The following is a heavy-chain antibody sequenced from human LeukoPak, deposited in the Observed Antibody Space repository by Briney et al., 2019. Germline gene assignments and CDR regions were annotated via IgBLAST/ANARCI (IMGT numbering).Heavy chain of an antibody. J-gene: IGHJ4*02. CDR2: IHYSGTT. D-gene: IGHD2/OR15-2a*01. Sequence: SETLSPTCSVSGASINSIGYYWGWIRQPPGKGLEWIGNIHYSGTTYYNPSLKSRVTISVDTSKNQFSLKLTSVTDADTALYYCAKNTGSSYYWGQGILVTVSS. CDR1: GASINSIGYY. V-gene: IGHV4-39*01. CDR3: AKNTGSSYY.